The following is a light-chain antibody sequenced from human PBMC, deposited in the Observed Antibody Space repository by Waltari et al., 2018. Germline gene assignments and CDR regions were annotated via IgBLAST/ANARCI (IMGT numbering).Light chain of an antibody. Sequence: EIVLTQSPGTLSVSPGERVTVSCRASQTITGSWLTWYHQKPGQAPRLLIYGASNRAPGIPDRFSGSGSGTDFTLTISRLEPKDSAVYYCQQYDGSVVTFGGGTKVEIK. CDR2: GAS. CDR1: QTITGSW. CDR3: QQYDGSVVT. V-gene: IGKV3-20*01. J-gene: IGKJ4*01.